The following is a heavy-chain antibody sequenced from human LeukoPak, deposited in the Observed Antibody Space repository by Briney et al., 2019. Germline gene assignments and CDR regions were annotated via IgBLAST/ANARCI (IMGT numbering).Heavy chain of an antibody. CDR3: AKDGEKYYYDSSGYYYDY. Sequence: GGSLRLSCAASGFTFSSYSMNWVRQAPGKGLEWVAIISYDGSNKYYVDDVKGRFTISRDNSKNTLYMQMNSLRVEDTAVYYCAKDGEKYYYDSSGYYYDYWGQGTLVTVSS. D-gene: IGHD3-22*01. CDR1: GFTFSSYS. V-gene: IGHV3-30*18. CDR2: ISYDGSNK. J-gene: IGHJ4*02.